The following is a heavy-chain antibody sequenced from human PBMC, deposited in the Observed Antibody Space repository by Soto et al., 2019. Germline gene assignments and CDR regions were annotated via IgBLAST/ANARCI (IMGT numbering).Heavy chain of an antibody. V-gene: IGHV4-39*01. CDR3: ARLEGLATISYYFDF. CDR1: GDSINSDKYY. D-gene: IGHD3-9*01. J-gene: IGHJ4*02. Sequence: SETLSLTCSVSGDSINSDKYYWGWIRQPPGKGLEWIGSIYFRGNTCYNPSLQTRVTISLDKSKSQFSLKLNSVTAADSAVYFCARLEGLATISYYFDFWGQGALVTVSS. CDR2: IYFRGNT.